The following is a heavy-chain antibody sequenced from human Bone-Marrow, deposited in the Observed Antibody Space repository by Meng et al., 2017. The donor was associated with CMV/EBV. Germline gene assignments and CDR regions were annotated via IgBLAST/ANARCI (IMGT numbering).Heavy chain of an antibody. CDR3: ARAHCSSTTCYNRGYYVKGLDV. J-gene: IGHJ6*02. V-gene: IGHV1-69*05. CDR2: IIPMFSTA. D-gene: IGHD2-2*02. Sequence: SVKVSCKASGGTFSSYAINWVRQAPGQGLEWMGGIIPMFSTADYAQKFEGRVTITTDESTSTAYMEVTRLRSEDTAVYFCARAHCSSTTCYNRGYYVKGLDVWGQGNTVTFSS. CDR1: GGTFSSYA.